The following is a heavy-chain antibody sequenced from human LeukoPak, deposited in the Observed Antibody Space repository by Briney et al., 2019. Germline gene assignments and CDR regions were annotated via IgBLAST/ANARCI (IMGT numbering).Heavy chain of an antibody. CDR1: GGSISSYY. D-gene: IGHD6-6*01. CDR3: ARHSPHDRARLSASWFDP. V-gene: IGHV4-4*09. Sequence: SETLSLTCTVSGGSISSYYWSWIRQPPGKGLEWIGYIYTSGSTNYNPSLKSRVTISVDTSKNQFSLKLSSVTAADTAVYYCARHSPHDRARLSASWFDPWGQGTLVTVSS. J-gene: IGHJ5*02. CDR2: IYTSGST.